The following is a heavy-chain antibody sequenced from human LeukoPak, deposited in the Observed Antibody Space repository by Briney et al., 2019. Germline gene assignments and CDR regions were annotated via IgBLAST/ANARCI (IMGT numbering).Heavy chain of an antibody. CDR2: ISYDGSNK. J-gene: IGHJ4*02. CDR3: AKDRSIVVVTATLFDY. Sequence: GGSLRLSCAASGFTFSSYGMHWVRQAPGKGLEWVAVISYDGSNKYYADSVKGRFTISRDNSKNTLYLQMNSLRAEDTAVYYCAKDRSIVVVTATLFDYWGQGTLVTVSS. V-gene: IGHV3-30*18. D-gene: IGHD2-21*02. CDR1: GFTFSSYG.